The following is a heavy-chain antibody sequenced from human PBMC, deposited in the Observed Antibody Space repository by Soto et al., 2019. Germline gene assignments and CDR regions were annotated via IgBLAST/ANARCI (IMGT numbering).Heavy chain of an antibody. CDR3: ARDAYDYYGMDV. CDR1: GFIFINYA. CDR2: ISYDGSNK. Sequence: QVQLVESGGTVVQPGRSLRLSCAASGFIFINYAMHWVRQAPGKGLEWVAVISYDGSNKYYADSVKGRFTISRDDSKNTLYLQMNSLRAEDTAVYYCARDAYDYYGMDVWGQGATVTVSS. J-gene: IGHJ6*02. V-gene: IGHV3-30-3*01. D-gene: IGHD2-2*01.